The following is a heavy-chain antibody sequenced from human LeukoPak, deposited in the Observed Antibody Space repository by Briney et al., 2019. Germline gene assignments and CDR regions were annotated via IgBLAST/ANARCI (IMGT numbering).Heavy chain of an antibody. CDR1: GFSFSSYW. CDR2: IKQNGREI. Sequence: QAGGSLRLSCAASGFSFSSYWMSWVRQAPGKGLEWVANIKQNGREIYYVDSVGGRFTISRDNAKNSLYLQMNSLRAEDTAVYYCARGEYYYDGGYWGQGTLVTVSS. CDR3: ARGEYYYDGGY. J-gene: IGHJ4*02. D-gene: IGHD3-22*01. V-gene: IGHV3-7*03.